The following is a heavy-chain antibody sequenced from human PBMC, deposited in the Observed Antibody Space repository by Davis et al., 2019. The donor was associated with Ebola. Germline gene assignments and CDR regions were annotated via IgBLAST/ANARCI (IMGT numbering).Heavy chain of an antibody. CDR1: GGSISSHY. V-gene: IGHV4-59*11. CDR3: ARGGDYYDSGTYFDY. CDR2: IYYSGST. D-gene: IGHD3-22*01. Sequence: PSETLSLTCTVSGGSISSHYWSWIRQPPGKGLEWIGYIYYSGSTYYNPSLKSRVTISVDTSKNQFSLKLSSVTAADTAVYYCARGGDYYDSGTYFDYWGQGTLVTVSS. J-gene: IGHJ4*02.